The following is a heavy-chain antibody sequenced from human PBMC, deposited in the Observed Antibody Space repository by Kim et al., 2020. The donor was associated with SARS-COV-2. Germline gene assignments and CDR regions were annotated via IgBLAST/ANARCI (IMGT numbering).Heavy chain of an antibody. Sequence: PSLKSRVTISVDTSKNQFSLKLSSVTAADTAVYYCARGYSSSWYLDYWGQGTLVTVSS. D-gene: IGHD6-13*01. J-gene: IGHJ4*02. CDR3: ARGYSSSWYLDY. V-gene: IGHV4-34*13.